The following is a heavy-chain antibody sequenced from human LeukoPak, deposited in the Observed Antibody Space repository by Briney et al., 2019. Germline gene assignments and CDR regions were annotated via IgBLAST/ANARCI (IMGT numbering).Heavy chain of an antibody. CDR3: AREDYDFWSGYYRSDNWFDP. CDR1: GYTFTSYD. D-gene: IGHD3-3*01. CDR2: MNPNSGKT. V-gene: IGHV1-8*01. Sequence: ASVTVSCKASGYTFTSYDINWVRQATGQGLEWMGWMNPNSGKTGYTQKFQGRVTMTKNTSISTAYMELSSVRSEDMAVYYCAREDYDFWSGYYRSDNWFDPWGQGTLVTVSS. J-gene: IGHJ5*02.